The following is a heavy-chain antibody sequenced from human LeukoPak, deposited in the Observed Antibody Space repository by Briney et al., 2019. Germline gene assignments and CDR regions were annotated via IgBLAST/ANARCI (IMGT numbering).Heavy chain of an antibody. CDR3: ARALDSGGYYVDY. CDR2: ISAYNGHT. V-gene: IGHV1-18*01. J-gene: IGHJ4*02. D-gene: IGHD3-22*01. CDR1: GYTFTSYG. Sequence: ASVKVSCKASGYTFTSYGISWVRQAPGQGLEWMGWISAYNGHTNFAQKLQDRVTMTTDTSTSTAYMELRSLRSDDTAVYYCARALDSGGYYVDYWGQGTLVTVSS.